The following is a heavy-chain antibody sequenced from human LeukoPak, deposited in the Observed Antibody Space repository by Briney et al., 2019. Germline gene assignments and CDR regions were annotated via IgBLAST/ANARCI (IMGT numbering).Heavy chain of an antibody. CDR1: GFTFSSYW. CDR2: IKSKTDGGTT. V-gene: IGHV3-15*01. Sequence: KSGGSLRLSCAASGFTFSSYWMSWVRQAPGKGLEWVGRIKSKTDGGTTDYAAPVKGRFTISRDDSKNTLYLQMSSLKTEDTAVYYCTTDDPSGSYRNDAFDIWGQGTMVTVSS. CDR3: TTDDPSGSYRNDAFDI. D-gene: IGHD1-26*01. J-gene: IGHJ3*02.